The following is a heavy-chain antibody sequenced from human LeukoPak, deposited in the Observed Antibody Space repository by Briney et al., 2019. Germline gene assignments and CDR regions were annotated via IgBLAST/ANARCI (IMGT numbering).Heavy chain of an antibody. CDR2: IYSGGST. J-gene: IGHJ3*02. CDR3: AREDSDAFDI. Sequence: GGSLRLSCAASGFTVSSNYMSWVRQAPGEGLEWVSVIYSGGSTYYADSVKGRFTISRDNSKNTLYLQMNSLRAEDTAVYYCAREDSDAFDIWGQGTMVTVSS. D-gene: IGHD3-22*01. CDR1: GFTVSSNY. V-gene: IGHV3-53*01.